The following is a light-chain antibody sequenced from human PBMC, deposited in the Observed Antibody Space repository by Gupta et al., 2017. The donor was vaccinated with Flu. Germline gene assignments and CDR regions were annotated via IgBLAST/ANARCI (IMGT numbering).Light chain of an antibody. J-gene: IGLJ2*01. Sequence: QSVLTQPPSVSAAPGQKVTISCSGSSSNIENNYVSWYQQLPGTAPKLLIYDNNERPSGIPDRFSGSKSGTSATLGITGLQTGDEADYYCGAWDSSLSAVIFGGGTKLTVL. CDR3: GAWDSSLSAVI. CDR1: SSNIENNY. V-gene: IGLV1-51*01. CDR2: DNN.